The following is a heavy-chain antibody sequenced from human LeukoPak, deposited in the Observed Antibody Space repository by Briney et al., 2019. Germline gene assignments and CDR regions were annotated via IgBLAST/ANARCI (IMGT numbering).Heavy chain of an antibody. CDR1: GGTFNSYA. D-gene: IGHD7-27*01. J-gene: IGHJ3*01. CDR3: ARLLGISQLDV. V-gene: IGHV1-69*04. Sequence: SVKVSCKASGGTFNSYAIYWVRQAPGQGLECMGRIIPIVAIANYAQKFQGRVTITADKSTSTAYLELSSLRSEDTAVYFCARLLGISQLDVWGQGTTVTVFS. CDR2: IIPIVAIA.